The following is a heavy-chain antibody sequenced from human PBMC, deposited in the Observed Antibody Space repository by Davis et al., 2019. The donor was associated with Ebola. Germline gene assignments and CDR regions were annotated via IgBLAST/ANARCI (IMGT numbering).Heavy chain of an antibody. V-gene: IGHV3-30*04. CDR3: TRESGRGGASSTDC. CDR1: GLTFSSYA. Sequence: GSLKISCAASGLTFSSYAMHWVRQAPGKGLEWVAFISYDGRDKLYADSAKGRFTISRDNYKDTVYLQMNSLKTEDTAVYYCTRESGRGGASSTDCWGQGTLVTVSS. J-gene: IGHJ4*02. CDR2: ISYDGRDK. D-gene: IGHD2-21*01.